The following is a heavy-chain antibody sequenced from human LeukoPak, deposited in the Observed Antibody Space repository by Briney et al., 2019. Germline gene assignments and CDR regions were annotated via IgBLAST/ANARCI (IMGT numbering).Heavy chain of an antibody. J-gene: IGHJ4*02. CDR1: GFSTNY. CDR2: IYSGDST. V-gene: IGHV3-66*02. CDR3: ARDLWDATGY. Sequence: GGSLRLSCAVSGFSTNYMSWVRQAPGKGLEWVSVIYSGDSTYYADSVKGRFTISRAISKNTLYLQMNGLRPEDTAVYHCARDLWDATGYWGQGTLVTVSS. D-gene: IGHD3-3*01.